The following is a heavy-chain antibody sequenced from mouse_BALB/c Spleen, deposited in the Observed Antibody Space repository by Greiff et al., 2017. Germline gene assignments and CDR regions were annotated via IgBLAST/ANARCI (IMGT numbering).Heavy chain of an antibody. D-gene: IGHD2-2*01. CDR3: ARGYDGGYYAMDY. CDR2: ISYSGST. V-gene: IGHV3-2*02. Sequence: EVQLQQSGPGLVKPSQSLSLTCTVTGYSITSDYAWNWIRQFPGNKLEWMGYISYSGSTSYNPSLKSRISITRDTSKNQFFLQLNSVTTEDTATYYCARGYDGGYYAMDYWGQGTSVTVSS. J-gene: IGHJ4*01. CDR1: GYSITSDYA.